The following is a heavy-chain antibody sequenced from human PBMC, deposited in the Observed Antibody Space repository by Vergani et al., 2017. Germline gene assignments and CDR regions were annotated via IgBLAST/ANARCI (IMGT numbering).Heavy chain of an antibody. D-gene: IGHD2-8*01. CDR1: GGTFSSYA. CDR3: ARDQANGGGRPVAFDI. CDR2: IIPIFGTA. V-gene: IGHV1-69*01. J-gene: IGHJ4*02. Sequence: QVQLVQSGAEVKKPGSSVKVSCKASGGTFSSYAISWVRQAPGQGLEWMGGIIPIFGTANYAQKFQGRVTITADESTGTTYMELSSLSSEDTAVYYCARDQANGGGRPVAFDIWGQGTLVTVSS.